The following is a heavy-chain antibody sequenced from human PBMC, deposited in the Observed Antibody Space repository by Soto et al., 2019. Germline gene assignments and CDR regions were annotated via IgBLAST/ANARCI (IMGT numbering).Heavy chain of an antibody. V-gene: IGHV3-33*01. CDR3: ARTDCDSSTCPSDLVGATTMDY. J-gene: IGHJ4*02. CDR2: IWYDGTNK. Sequence: QVQLVESGGGVVQTGRSLRLSCGASGFRFSTYGMHWVRQAPGKGLEWVAVIWYDGTNKKYADSVKGRFTISRDNSKSTLYLQMNTLRAEDTGVYYCARTDCDSSTCPSDLVGATTMDYWGQGTPVTFSS. CDR1: GFRFSTYG. D-gene: IGHD1-26*01.